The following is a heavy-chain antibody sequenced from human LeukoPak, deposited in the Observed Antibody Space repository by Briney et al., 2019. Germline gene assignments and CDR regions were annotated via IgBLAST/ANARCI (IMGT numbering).Heavy chain of an antibody. CDR2: ISYDGSNK. V-gene: IGHV3-30-3*01. CDR1: GFTFSSYV. CDR3: ARDCRDGYKWGAFDI. D-gene: IGHD5-24*01. J-gene: IGHJ3*02. Sequence: GGSLRLSCAASGFTFSSYVMSWVRQAPGKGLEWVAVISYDGSNKYYADSVKGRFTISRDNSKNTLYLQMNSLRAEDTAVYYCARDCRDGYKWGAFDIWGQGTMVTVSS.